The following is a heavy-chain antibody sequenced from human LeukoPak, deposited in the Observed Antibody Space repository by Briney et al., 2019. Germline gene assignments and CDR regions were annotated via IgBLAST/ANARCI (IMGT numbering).Heavy chain of an antibody. Sequence: SETLSLTCTVSGGSISSSSYYWGWIRQPPGKGLEWIGSIYYSGSTYYNPSLKSRVTISVDTSKNQFSLKLSSVTAADTAVYYCARGGVVVVPFDPWGQGTLVTVSS. V-gene: IGHV4-39*07. CDR2: IYYSGST. CDR1: GGSISSSSYY. J-gene: IGHJ5*02. D-gene: IGHD2-2*01. CDR3: ARGGVVVVPFDP.